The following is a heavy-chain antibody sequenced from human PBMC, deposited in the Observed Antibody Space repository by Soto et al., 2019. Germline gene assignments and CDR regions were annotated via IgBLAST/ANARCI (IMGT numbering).Heavy chain of an antibody. D-gene: IGHD3-3*01. CDR1: GGSISSGGYS. V-gene: IGHV4-61*08. CDR3: ASGQIGDTIFGVPPVAYYYGLDV. J-gene: IGHJ6*02. Sequence: PSETLSLTCAVSGGSISSGGYSRSWIRQPSXQGLEWIGYIHDSGSIKYNPSLKNRVTISVDTAKNQFSLKLTSVTAADTGVYYCASGQIGDTIFGVPPVAYYYGLDVWGQGTTVTVSS. CDR2: IHDSGSI.